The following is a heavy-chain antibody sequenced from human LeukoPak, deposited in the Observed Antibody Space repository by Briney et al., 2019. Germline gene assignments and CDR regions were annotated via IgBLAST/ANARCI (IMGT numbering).Heavy chain of an antibody. V-gene: IGHV3-48*04. CDR1: GFTFSSYN. Sequence: GGSLRLSCAASGFTFSSYNMNWVRQAPGKGLEWVSYISSSSTTIYYADSVKGRFTISRDNAKNSLYLQMNSLRTEDTAVYYCATEGAAVAPYGMDVWGQGTTVTVSS. D-gene: IGHD6-19*01. CDR2: ISSSSTTI. J-gene: IGHJ6*02. CDR3: ATEGAAVAPYGMDV.